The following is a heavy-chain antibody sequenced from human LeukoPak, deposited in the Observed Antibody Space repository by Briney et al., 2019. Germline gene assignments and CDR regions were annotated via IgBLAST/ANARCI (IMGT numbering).Heavy chain of an antibody. J-gene: IGHJ5*02. CDR3: ARDVGYSSSYYGRFDP. V-gene: IGHV1-2*06. CDR2: INPNSGVP. D-gene: IGHD6-13*01. Sequence: ASVKVSCKASGYTFTGYYMHWVRQAPGQGLEWLGRINPNSGVPNYAQKFQGRVTMTRDTDISTAYMQLSSLRSGDTAVYYCARDVGYSSSYYGRFDPWGQETLVTVSS. CDR1: GYTFTGYY.